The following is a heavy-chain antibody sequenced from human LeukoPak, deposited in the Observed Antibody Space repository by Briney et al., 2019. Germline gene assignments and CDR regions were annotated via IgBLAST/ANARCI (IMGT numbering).Heavy chain of an antibody. CDR2: ISVGGSDE. D-gene: IGHD6-19*01. V-gene: IGHV3-48*03. Sequence: GGSLRLSCVASGFSLKTYEMNWVRQAPGKGLEWISYISVGGSDEDYADSVKGRFSISRDNAKNSLFLQMNSLRVEDTPVYYCARDVGFNNGWPAWGQGTLVTVSS. CDR3: ARDVGFNNGWPA. CDR1: GFSLKTYE. J-gene: IGHJ5*02.